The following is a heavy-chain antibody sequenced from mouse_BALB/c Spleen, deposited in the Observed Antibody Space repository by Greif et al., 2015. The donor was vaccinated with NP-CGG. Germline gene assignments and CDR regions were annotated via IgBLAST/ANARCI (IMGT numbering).Heavy chain of an antibody. J-gene: IGHJ4*01. V-gene: IGHV2-2*02. CDR1: GFSLTSYG. Sequence: VKLVESGPGLVQPSQSLSITCTVSGFSLTSYGVHWVRQSPGKGLEWLGVIWSGGSTDYNAAFISRLSISKDNSKSQVFFKMNSLQANDTAIYYCARSPIYYGYMDYWGQGTSVTVSS. CDR3: ARSPIYYGYMDY. CDR2: IWSGGST. D-gene: IGHD2-2*01.